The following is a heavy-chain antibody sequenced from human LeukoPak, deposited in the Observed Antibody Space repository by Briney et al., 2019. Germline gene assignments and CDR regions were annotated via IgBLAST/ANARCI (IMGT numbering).Heavy chain of an antibody. V-gene: IGHV4-39*01. CDR2: IYYSGST. CDR3: ARHGGYNYDWFDP. Sequence: SETLSLTCTVSGGSISSSSYYWGWIRQPPGKGLEWIGSIYYSGSTYYNPSLKSRVTISVDTSKNQFSLKLRSVTAADTAVYYCARHGGYNYDWFDPWGQGTLVTVSS. J-gene: IGHJ5*02. CDR1: GGSISSSSYY. D-gene: IGHD5-24*01.